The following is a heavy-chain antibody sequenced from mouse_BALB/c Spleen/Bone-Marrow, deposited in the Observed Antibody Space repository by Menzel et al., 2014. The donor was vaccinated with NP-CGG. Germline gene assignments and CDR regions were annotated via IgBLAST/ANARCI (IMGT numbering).Heavy chain of an antibody. CDR2: INPDSSTI. Sequence: EVHLVESGGGLVQPGGSLRLSCAAPGFDFSRYWMGWVRQAPGKGLEWIGEINPDSSTINYTPSLKDKFIISRDNAKNTLYLQMSKVRSEDTALYYCARLSYYGRFAYWGQGTLVTVSA. CDR1: GFDFSRYW. J-gene: IGHJ3*01. V-gene: IGHV4-1*02. CDR3: ARLSYYGRFAY. D-gene: IGHD1-1*01.